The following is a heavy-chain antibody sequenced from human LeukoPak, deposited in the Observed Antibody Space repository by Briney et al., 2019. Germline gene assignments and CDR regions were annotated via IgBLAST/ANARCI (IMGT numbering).Heavy chain of an antibody. J-gene: IGHJ4*02. CDR3: ARDWGYCSGGSCYLVF. CDR1: GYTFTGYY. V-gene: IGHV1-2*02. CDR2: MNPNRGDT. D-gene: IGHD2-15*01. Sequence: ASVRVSCKASGYTFTGYYIHWMRQAPGQGLEWMGWMNPNRGDTSYAQKFQGRVTMTRDTPINTAYMELSRLRSDDTAVYYCARDWGYCSGGSCYLVFWGQGTLVTVSS.